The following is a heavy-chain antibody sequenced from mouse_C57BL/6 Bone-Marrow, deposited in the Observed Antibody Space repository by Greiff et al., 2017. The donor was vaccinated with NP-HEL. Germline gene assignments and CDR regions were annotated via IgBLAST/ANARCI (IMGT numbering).Heavy chain of an antibody. J-gene: IGHJ3*01. CDR3: ASARLLPTPWFAY. CDR2: IYPGSGST. D-gene: IGHD1-1*01. Sequence: VQLQQPGAELVKPGASVKMSCKASGYTFTSYWITWVKQRPGQGLEWIGDIYPGSGSTNYNEKFKSKATLTVDTSSSTAYMQLSSLTSEDSAVYYCASARLLPTPWFAYWGQGTRVTV. CDR1: GYTFTSYW. V-gene: IGHV1-55*01.